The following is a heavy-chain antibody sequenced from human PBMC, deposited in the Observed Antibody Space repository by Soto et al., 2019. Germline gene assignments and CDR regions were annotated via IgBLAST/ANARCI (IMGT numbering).Heavy chain of an antibody. CDR1: GYSFTSYW. D-gene: IGHD4-17*01. CDR3: ARQGLAVTIDY. V-gene: IGHV5-51*01. Sequence: GESLKISCKASGYSFTSYWIAWVRQMPGKGLEWMGIIYPGDSVTRYSPSFQGQVTISADKSIGTAYLQWSSLKASDTAIYYCARQGLAVTIDYWGQGTLVTVSS. CDR2: IYPGDSVT. J-gene: IGHJ4*02.